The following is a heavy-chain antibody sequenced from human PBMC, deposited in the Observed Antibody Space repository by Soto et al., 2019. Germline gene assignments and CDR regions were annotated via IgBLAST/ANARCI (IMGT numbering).Heavy chain of an antibody. CDR1: GFTFSSYA. D-gene: IGHD2-2*01. V-gene: IGHV3-23*01. CDR2: IGGSGSRT. J-gene: IGHJ4*02. Sequence: GGSLRLSCAASGFTFSSYAMTWVRQAPGKGLEWVSGIGGSGSRTYYADSVEGRFTISRDNSKNTLFLQMNSLRAEDTAVYFCAKSGPGYCTSTSCPLDFWGQGTLVTVSS. CDR3: AKSGPGYCTSTSCPLDF.